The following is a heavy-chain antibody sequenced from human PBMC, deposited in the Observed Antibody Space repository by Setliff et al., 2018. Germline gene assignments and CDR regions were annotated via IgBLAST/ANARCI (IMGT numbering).Heavy chain of an antibody. CDR2: ISAYNGNT. CDR1: GYTSTSYG. Sequence: ASVKVSCKASGYTSTSYGISWVRQAPGQGLEWMGWISAYNGNTNYAQKLQGRVTMTTDTSTSTAYMELRSLRSDDTAVYYCARARPAGFGDYYYYYYMDVWGKGTTVTVSS. J-gene: IGHJ6*03. D-gene: IGHD4-17*01. V-gene: IGHV1-18*01. CDR3: ARARPAGFGDYYYYYYMDV.